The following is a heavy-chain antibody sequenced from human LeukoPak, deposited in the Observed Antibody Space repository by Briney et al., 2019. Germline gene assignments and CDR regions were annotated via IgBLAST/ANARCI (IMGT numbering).Heavy chain of an antibody. J-gene: IGHJ3*02. CDR1: GGSFSGYY. D-gene: IGHD6-13*01. CDR3: ARLGWQQLPLNDAFDI. Sequence: SETLSLTCAVYGGSFSGYYWSWIRQPPGKGLEWIGEINHSGSTNHNPSLKSRVTISVDTSKNQFSLKLSSVTAADTAVYYCARLGWQQLPLNDAFDIWGQGTMVTVSS. CDR2: INHSGST. V-gene: IGHV4-34*01.